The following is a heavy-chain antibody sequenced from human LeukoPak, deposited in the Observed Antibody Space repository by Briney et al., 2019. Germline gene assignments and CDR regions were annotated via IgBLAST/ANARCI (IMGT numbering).Heavy chain of an antibody. J-gene: IGHJ5*02. CDR1: GGSISSGGYS. V-gene: IGHV4-30-2*01. CDR2: FYHSGST. CDR3: ARVGKYGGYEFDP. Sequence: TLSLTCAVSGGSISSGGYSWSWIRQPPGKGLGWMGYFYHSGSTYYNPSLKSRVTISVDRSKNQFSLKLSSVTAADTAVYYCARVGKYGGYEFDPWGQGTRVTVSS. D-gene: IGHD5-12*01.